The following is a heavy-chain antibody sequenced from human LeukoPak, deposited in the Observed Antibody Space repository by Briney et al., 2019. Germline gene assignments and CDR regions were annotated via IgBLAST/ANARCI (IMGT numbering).Heavy chain of an antibody. Sequence: TGGSLRLSCAASGLTFSRYAMSWVRQAPGKGLEWVSGVSTSGGSTYYADSVKGRFTISRDNSKNTLHLQMNSLRADDTAVYSCARASGPFDYWGQGTLVTVSS. D-gene: IGHD3-10*01. V-gene: IGHV3-23*01. J-gene: IGHJ4*02. CDR1: GLTFSRYA. CDR3: ARASGPFDY. CDR2: VSTSGGST.